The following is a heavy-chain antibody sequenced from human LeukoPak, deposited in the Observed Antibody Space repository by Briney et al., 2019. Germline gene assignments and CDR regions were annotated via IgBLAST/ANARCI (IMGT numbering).Heavy chain of an antibody. CDR1: GFTFSSYA. D-gene: IGHD2-15*01. CDR3: AKDPLKCSGGSCYSGSGRGWFDP. Sequence: GGSLRLSCAASGFTFSSYAMSWVRQAPGKGLEWVSAISGSGGSTYYADSVKGRFTTSRDNSKNTLYLQMNSLRAEDTAVYYCAKDPLKCSGGSCYSGSGRGWFDPWGQGTLVTVSS. V-gene: IGHV3-23*01. CDR2: ISGSGGST. J-gene: IGHJ5*02.